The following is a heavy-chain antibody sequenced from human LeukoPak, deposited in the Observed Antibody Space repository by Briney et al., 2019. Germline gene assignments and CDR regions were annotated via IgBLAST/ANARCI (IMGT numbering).Heavy chain of an antibody. J-gene: IGHJ3*02. Sequence: PGGSLRLSCAASGFTFSDYYMSWIRQAPGKGLEWVSFISSSGSLIYYADSVKGRFAISRDNSKNMVYLQMSSLRPEDTAVYFCVKEVGAGAFDIWGQGTMVTV. CDR1: GFTFSDYY. D-gene: IGHD1-26*01. CDR2: ISSSGSLI. V-gene: IGHV3-11*04. CDR3: VKEVGAGAFDI.